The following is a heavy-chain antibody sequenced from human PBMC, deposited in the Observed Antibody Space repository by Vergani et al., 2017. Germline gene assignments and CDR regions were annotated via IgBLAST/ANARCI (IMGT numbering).Heavy chain of an antibody. CDR2: ISAYNGNT. D-gene: IGHD3-22*01. Sequence: QVQLVQSGAEVKKPGASVKVSCKASGYTFTSYGISWVRQAPGQGLEWMGWISAYNGNTNYAQKLQGRVTMTTDTSTSTAYMELRSLRSDDTAVYYCARDYDYDNPTKRHNWFDPWGQGTLVTVSS. CDR3: ARDYDYDNPTKRHNWFDP. J-gene: IGHJ5*02. CDR1: GYTFTSYG. V-gene: IGHV1-18*01.